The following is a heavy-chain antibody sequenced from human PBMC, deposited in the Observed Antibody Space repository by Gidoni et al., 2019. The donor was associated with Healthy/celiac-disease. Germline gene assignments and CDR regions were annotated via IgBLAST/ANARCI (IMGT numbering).Heavy chain of an antibody. J-gene: IGHJ6*02. CDR2: ISSSSSTI. D-gene: IGHD2-8*02. Sequence: EVQLVESGGGLVQPGGSLRLACAASGFPFSSYSMNWVRQAPGKGLEWVSYISSSSSTIYYADSVKGRFTISRDNAKNSLYLQMNSLRAEDTAVYYCARVPEWGLVGYYYYGMDVWGQGTTVTVSS. CDR1: GFPFSSYS. V-gene: IGHV3-48*01. CDR3: ARVPEWGLVGYYYYGMDV.